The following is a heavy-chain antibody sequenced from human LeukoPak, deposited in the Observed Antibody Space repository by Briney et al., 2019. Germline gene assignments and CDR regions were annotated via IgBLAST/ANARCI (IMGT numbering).Heavy chain of an antibody. Sequence: GGSLRLSCIASGFPFSGYWMHWVRQAPGKGLVWVSRIDNEARDTTYADSVRGRFTVSRDNAKNTLYLQMNSLRAEDTAVYYCTRDLGYTYGYNIDSWGQGTLVTVSS. D-gene: IGHD5-18*01. CDR2: IDNEARDT. V-gene: IGHV3-74*01. CDR3: TRDLGYTYGYNIDS. CDR1: GFPFSGYW. J-gene: IGHJ4*02.